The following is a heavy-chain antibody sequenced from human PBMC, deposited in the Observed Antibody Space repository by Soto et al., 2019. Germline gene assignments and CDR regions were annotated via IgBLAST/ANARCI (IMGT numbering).Heavy chain of an antibody. V-gene: IGHV4-39*01. CDR1: GGSISSSSYY. Sequence: SETLSLTCTVSGGSISSSSYYWGWIRQPPGKGLEWIGSIYYGGSTYYNPSLKSRVTISVDTSNNQLSLKLRSVTAADTAVYYCARPTYNSGSPFDYWGQGTLVTVSS. CDR2: IYYGGST. CDR3: ARPTYNSGSPFDY. J-gene: IGHJ4*02. D-gene: IGHD1-20*01.